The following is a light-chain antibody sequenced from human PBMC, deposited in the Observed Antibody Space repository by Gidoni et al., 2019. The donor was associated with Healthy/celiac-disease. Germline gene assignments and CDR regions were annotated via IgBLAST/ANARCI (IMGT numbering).Light chain of an antibody. V-gene: IGKV1-5*01. CDR2: DAS. J-gene: IGKJ5*01. CDR3: QQYNSDSPT. CDR1: HSINTW. Sequence: DIQMTQSPSILSVSVGDRVTITCRASHSINTWLAWYRQKPGEAPKLLISDASILESGVPSRFSGSGSGSEFTLTISSLQPDDFATYYCQQYNSDSPTFXXXTRLDIK.